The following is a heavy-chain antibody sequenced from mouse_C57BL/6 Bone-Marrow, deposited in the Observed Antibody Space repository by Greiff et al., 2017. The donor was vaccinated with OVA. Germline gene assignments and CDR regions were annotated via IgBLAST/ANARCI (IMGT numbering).Heavy chain of an antibody. CDR3: ARSHYYGSSYWYFDV. D-gene: IGHD1-1*01. V-gene: IGHV5-17*01. CDR2: ISSGSSTI. Sequence: EVMLVESGGGLVKPGGSLKLSCAASGFTFSDYGMHWVRQAPEKGLEWVAYISSGSSTIYYADTVKGRFTISRDNAKHTLFLQMTSLRSEDTAMYYCARSHYYGSSYWYFDVWGTGTTVTVSS. J-gene: IGHJ1*03. CDR1: GFTFSDYG.